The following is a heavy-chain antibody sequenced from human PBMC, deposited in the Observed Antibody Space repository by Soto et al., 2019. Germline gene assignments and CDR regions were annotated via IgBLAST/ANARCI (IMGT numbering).Heavy chain of an antibody. CDR1: GGTFSSYA. CDR3: ARESRYCSGGSCYFLPGIDY. CDR2: IIPIFGTA. D-gene: IGHD2-15*01. J-gene: IGHJ4*02. V-gene: IGHV1-69*12. Sequence: QVQLVQSGAEVKKPGSSVKVSCKASGGTFSSYAISWVRQAPGQGLEWMGGIIPIFGTANYAQKFQGRATITADESTNTAYMELSSLRSEDTAVYYCARESRYCSGGSCYFLPGIDYWGQGTLVTVSS.